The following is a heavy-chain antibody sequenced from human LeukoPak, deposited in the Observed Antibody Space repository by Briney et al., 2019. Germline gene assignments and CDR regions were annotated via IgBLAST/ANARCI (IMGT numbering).Heavy chain of an antibody. CDR3: ARDGALYGSGSHGYFDY. CDR2: ISYDGSNK. Sequence: GRSLRLSCAASGFTFSSYAMHWVRQAPGKGLEWVAVISYDGSNKYYADSVKGRFTISRDNSKNTLYLQMNSLRAEDTAVYYCARDGALYGSGSHGYFDYWGQGTLVTVSS. J-gene: IGHJ4*02. CDR1: GFTFSSYA. D-gene: IGHD3-10*01. V-gene: IGHV3-30-3*01.